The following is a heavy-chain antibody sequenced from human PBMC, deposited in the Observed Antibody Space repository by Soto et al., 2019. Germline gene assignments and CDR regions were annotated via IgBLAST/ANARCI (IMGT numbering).Heavy chain of an antibody. V-gene: IGHV1-69*12. J-gene: IGHJ6*02. CDR2: IIPVFGTP. D-gene: IGHD3-22*01. CDR1: GGSLRNYG. Sequence: QGQLVQSGAEVKKPGSSVKVSCKASGGSLRNYGISWVRQAPGQGLEWMGAIIPVFGTPNYAQKFQDRVTITADETTSTVYLEMRSLTSEDTAVNYCATGDATKIVATTYDAIDVWGQGTT. CDR3: ATGDATKIVATTYDAIDV.